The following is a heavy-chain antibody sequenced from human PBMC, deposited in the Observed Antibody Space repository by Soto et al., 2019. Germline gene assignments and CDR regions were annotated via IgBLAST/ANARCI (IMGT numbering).Heavy chain of an antibody. CDR2: INHSGST. Sequence: SETLSLTCAVYGGSFSGYYWSWIRQPPGKGLEWIGEINHSGSTNYNPSLKSRVTISVDTSKNQFSLKLSSVTAADTAVYYCARFHQGSGSYYYYYGMDVWCQGTTVTVSS. D-gene: IGHD3-10*01. CDR1: GGSFSGYY. J-gene: IGHJ6*02. V-gene: IGHV4-34*01. CDR3: ARFHQGSGSYYYYYGMDV.